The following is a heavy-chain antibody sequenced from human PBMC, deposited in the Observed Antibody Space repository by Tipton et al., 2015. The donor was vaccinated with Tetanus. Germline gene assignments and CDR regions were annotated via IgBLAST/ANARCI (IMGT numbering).Heavy chain of an antibody. J-gene: IGHJ6*02. CDR1: GGSVSSGNYF. Sequence: TLSLTCTVSGGSVSSGNYFWTWIRQSPGTGLEWIGNIYDSGSTIYNPSLKSRVTISKDTSKNQFSLKLSSVTAADTAVYYCVLYCDNGRCSGVYHYYGMDVWGQGTTVTVSS. CDR3: VLYCDNGRCSGVYHYYGMDV. V-gene: IGHV4-61*01. D-gene: IGHD3-22*01. CDR2: IYDSGST.